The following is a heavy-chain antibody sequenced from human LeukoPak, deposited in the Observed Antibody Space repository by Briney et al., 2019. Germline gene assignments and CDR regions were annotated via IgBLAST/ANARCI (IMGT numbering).Heavy chain of an antibody. V-gene: IGHV1-69*06. D-gene: IGHD6-19*01. CDR2: INPIYGTA. Sequence: GASVKVSCKASGGTFSSYGISWVRRAPGQGLEWMGGINPIYGTANYAQKFQGRVTITADKSTSTAYMVLSSLRSEDTAVFYCARAADGSAWYGNWFDPWGQGTLVTVSS. CDR3: ARAADGSAWYGNWFDP. J-gene: IGHJ5*02. CDR1: GGTFSSYG.